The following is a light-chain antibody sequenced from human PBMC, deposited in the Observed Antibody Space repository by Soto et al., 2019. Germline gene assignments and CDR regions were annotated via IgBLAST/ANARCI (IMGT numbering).Light chain of an antibody. Sequence: DIQMIQSPSSLSVSVGDRVTITCRASQPVGTYLNWYQQRPGQAPRLLIYAASSLQVGVPSRFSGSASGTDFTLTISSLQPEDFATYYCQQSFTTPRTFGQGTKLEIK. CDR1: QPVGTY. V-gene: IGKV1-39*01. J-gene: IGKJ2*01. CDR3: QQSFTTPRT. CDR2: AAS.